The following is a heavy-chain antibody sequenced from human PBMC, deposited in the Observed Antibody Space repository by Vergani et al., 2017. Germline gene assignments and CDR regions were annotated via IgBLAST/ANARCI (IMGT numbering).Heavy chain of an antibody. CDR2: NYPGDSDT. V-gene: IGHV5-51*01. CDR1: GYSFTSYW. D-gene: IGHD2-15*01. Sequence: EVQLVQSGAEVKKPGESLKISCKGSGYSFTSYWIGWVRQMPGKGLEWMGNNYPGDSDTRYSPSFQGQVPISADKSINTAYRQWRSLKASDTAMYYCGRGAVDCSGFNYWGQGILVTVSA. J-gene: IGHJ4*01. CDR3: GRGAVDCSGFNY.